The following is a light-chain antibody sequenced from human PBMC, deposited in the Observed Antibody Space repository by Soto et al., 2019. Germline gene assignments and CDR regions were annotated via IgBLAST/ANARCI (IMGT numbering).Light chain of an antibody. CDR2: KVS. CDR3: MQGSHWPPIT. V-gene: IGKV2-30*01. J-gene: IGKJ5*01. Sequence: DVVMTQSPLSLPVTLGQPACSAWISSRIVVYSDGNTSLNWFQQRPGQSPRRLIYKVSNREAGVPDRFSGSGSGTDFTLKISRVEAEDVGLYYCMQGSHWPPITFGQGTRLEI. CDR1: RIVVYSDGNTS.